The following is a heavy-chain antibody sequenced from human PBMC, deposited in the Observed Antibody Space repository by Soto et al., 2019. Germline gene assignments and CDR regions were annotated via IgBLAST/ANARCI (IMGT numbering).Heavy chain of an antibody. J-gene: IGHJ6*02. CDR1: GGAFSDYA. Sequence: QVQLVQSGAEVKKPGSSVKGSCKASGGAFSDYAFSWVRQAPGQGLEWLGGIMPIFRAPDYAQKFQGRVTITADEFTRTAYMEMNSLRSEDTAVYYCASWLKGPDIGNYYYGMEVWGQGTTVTVS. CDR2: IMPIFRAP. D-gene: IGHD2-15*01. CDR3: ASWLKGPDIGNYYYGMEV. V-gene: IGHV1-69*12.